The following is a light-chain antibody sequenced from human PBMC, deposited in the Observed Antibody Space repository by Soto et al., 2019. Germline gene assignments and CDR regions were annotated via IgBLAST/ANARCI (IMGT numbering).Light chain of an antibody. Sequence: EAELTQSPGTLSLSPGERATLSCRASQNVRNNYIGWYQQKPGQAPRLLIYDASNRATGIPARFSGSGSGTDFTLTISSLEPEDFAVYYCQQRSNWPPWTFGQGTKVDIK. J-gene: IGKJ1*01. CDR1: QNVRNNY. CDR2: DAS. CDR3: QQRSNWPPWT. V-gene: IGKV3-11*01.